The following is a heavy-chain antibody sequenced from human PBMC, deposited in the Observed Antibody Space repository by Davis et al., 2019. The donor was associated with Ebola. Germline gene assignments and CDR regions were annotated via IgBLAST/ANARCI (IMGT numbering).Heavy chain of an antibody. Sequence: GESLKISCAASGFTFSSYWMHWVRHAPGKGLEWVAVLWYDGCRKYYADSVKGRFTISRDNSKNTRYLQMNSLRAEDTAVYYCARGGGNSLLDYWGQGTLVTVSS. D-gene: IGHD4-23*01. CDR2: LWYDGCRK. CDR3: ARGGGNSLLDY. V-gene: IGHV3-33*08. CDR1: GFTFSSYW. J-gene: IGHJ4*02.